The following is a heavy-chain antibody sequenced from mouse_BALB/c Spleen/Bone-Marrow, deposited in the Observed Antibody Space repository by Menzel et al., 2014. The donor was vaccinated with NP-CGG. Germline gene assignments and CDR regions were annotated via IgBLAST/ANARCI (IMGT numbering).Heavy chain of an antibody. Sequence: EVKLEESGGGLVKPGGSLKLSCAASGFAFGSYDMSWVRQTPEKKLEWVAYISSGGGSTYYSDTVKGRFTISRDNAKNTLYLEMSSLKSEDTAMYYCARHMIRGFAYWGQGTLVTVSA. CDR1: GFAFGSYD. J-gene: IGHJ3*01. V-gene: IGHV5-12-1*01. CDR2: ISSGGGST. CDR3: ARHMIRGFAY. D-gene: IGHD2-4*01.